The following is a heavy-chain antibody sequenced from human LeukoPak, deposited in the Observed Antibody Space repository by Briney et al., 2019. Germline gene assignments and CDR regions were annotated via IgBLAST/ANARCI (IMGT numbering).Heavy chain of an antibody. Sequence: GGSLRLSCAASGFTFSTYWMHWVRQAPGKGLEWVSSISNSDGSTYYADSVKGRFIISRDNSKNTVYLQMNSLRAEDTAIYYCTKDQYGDYVWEGDMDVWGKGTTV. CDR2: ISNSDGST. CDR3: TKDQYGDYVWEGDMDV. J-gene: IGHJ6*03. CDR1: GFTFSTYW. D-gene: IGHD4-17*01. V-gene: IGHV3-23*01.